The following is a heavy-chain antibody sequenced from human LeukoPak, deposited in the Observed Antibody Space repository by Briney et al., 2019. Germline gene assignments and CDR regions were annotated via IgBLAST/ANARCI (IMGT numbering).Heavy chain of an antibody. J-gene: IGHJ6*03. Sequence: GGSLRLSCAASGFTFSDYYMSWIRQAPGKGLEWVSYISSSGSTIYYADSVKGRFTISRDNAKNSLYLQMNSLRAEDTAVYYCARGESSSSPYYYYYYMDVWGKGTTVTVSS. V-gene: IGHV3-11*04. CDR3: ARGESSSSPYYYYYYMDV. CDR2: ISSSGSTI. CDR1: GFTFSDYY. D-gene: IGHD6-13*01.